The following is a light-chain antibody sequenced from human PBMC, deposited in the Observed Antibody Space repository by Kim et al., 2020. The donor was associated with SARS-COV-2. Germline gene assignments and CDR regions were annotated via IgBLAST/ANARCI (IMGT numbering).Light chain of an antibody. CDR2: DAS. CDR1: QSISSW. Sequence: GDRVTITCRASQSISSWLAWYQQKPGKAPKLLIYDASSLESGVPSRFSGSGSGTEFTLTISSLQPDDFATYYCQQSNSYTFGQGTKLEI. J-gene: IGKJ2*01. CDR3: QQSNSYT. V-gene: IGKV1-5*01.